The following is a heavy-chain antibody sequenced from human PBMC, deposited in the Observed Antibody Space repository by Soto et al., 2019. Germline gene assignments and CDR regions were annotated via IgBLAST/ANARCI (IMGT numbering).Heavy chain of an antibody. V-gene: IGHV5-10-1*01. CDR2: IDPSDSYT. CDR1: GYSFTSYW. CDR3: ARHGTGIAAAGPADFLDY. J-gene: IGHJ4*02. Sequence: GESLKISCKGSGYSFTSYWISWVRQMPGKGLEWMGRIDPSDSYTNYSPSFQGHVTISADKSISTAYLQWSSLKASDTAMYYCARHGTGIAAAGPADFLDYWGQGTLVTVSS. D-gene: IGHD6-13*01.